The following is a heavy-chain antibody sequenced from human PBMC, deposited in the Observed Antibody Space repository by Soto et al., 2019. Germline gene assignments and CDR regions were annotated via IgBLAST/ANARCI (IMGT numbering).Heavy chain of an antibody. V-gene: IGHV3-23*01. CDR1: GFTFSSYA. D-gene: IGHD2-2*01. J-gene: IGHJ4*02. Sequence: EVQLLESGGGLVQPGGSLRLSCAASGFTFSSYAMSWVRQAPGKGLEWVSAISGSGGSTYYADSVKGRFTISRDNSKVRLYLQMNSLRAEDTAVYYCAKGRGYCSSTSCYVGSDYWGQGTLVTVSS. CDR2: ISGSGGST. CDR3: AKGRGYCSSTSCYVGSDY.